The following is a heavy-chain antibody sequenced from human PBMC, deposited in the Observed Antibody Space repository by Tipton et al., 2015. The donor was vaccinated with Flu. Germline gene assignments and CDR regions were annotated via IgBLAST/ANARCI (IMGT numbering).Heavy chain of an antibody. D-gene: IGHD1-26*01. CDR3: AREQTGWELQAGY. CDR2: ISSSSSTI. Sequence: LSLTCAASGFTFSSYSMNWVRQAPGKGLEWVSYISSSSSTIYYADSVKGRFTISRDNAKNSLYMQMNGLRDEDTAVYYCAREQTGWELQAGYWGQGTLVTVSS. CDR1: GFTFSSYS. V-gene: IGHV3-48*02. J-gene: IGHJ1*01.